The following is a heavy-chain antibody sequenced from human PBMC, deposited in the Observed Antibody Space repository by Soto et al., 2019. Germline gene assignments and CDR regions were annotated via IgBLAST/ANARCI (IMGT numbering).Heavy chain of an antibody. D-gene: IGHD6-6*01. J-gene: IGHJ6*02. CDR2: ISAYSGDT. CDR3: ARDRGAAARLRGAYYSYGLDV. Sequence: QVQLVQSGVEVEKPGASLKVSCNASGYTFSSYGISWVRQAPGLGLEWMGWISAYSGDTNYAQNFQGRLTMTTDTSTSTAYMEMRSLRSDDTAVYYCARDRGAAARLRGAYYSYGLDVWGQGTTVTVSS. CDR1: GYTFSSYG. V-gene: IGHV1-18*01.